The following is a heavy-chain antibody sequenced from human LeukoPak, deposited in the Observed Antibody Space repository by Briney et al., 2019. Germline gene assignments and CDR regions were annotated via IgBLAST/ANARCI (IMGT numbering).Heavy chain of an antibody. CDR2: ISGGGSTI. V-gene: IGHV3-11*04. J-gene: IGHJ6*04. D-gene: IGHD2-2*01. Sequence: PGGSLRLSCAASGFTFSDYYMSWIRQAPGKGLEWVSYISGGGSTIYYADSVKGRFTISRDNAKNSLYLQMNSLRAEDTAVYYCATRYCSIAACRASSYKCMDDWGKGTTVTVSS. CDR1: GFTFSDYY. CDR3: ATRYCSIAACRASSYKCMDD.